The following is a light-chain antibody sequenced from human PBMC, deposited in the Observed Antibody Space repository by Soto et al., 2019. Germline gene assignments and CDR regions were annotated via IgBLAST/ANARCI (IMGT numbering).Light chain of an antibody. CDR2: EVS. CDR3: SSYAGRNIVV. CDR1: SSDVGGYNY. Sequence: QSVLTRAPSASGSPGQSVTISCTGTSSDVGGYNYVSWYQQHPGKAPKLMIYEVSKRPSGVPDRFSGSKSGNTASLTVSGLEAEDEADYYCSSYAGRNIVVFGGGTQLTVL. V-gene: IGLV2-8*01. J-gene: IGLJ2*01.